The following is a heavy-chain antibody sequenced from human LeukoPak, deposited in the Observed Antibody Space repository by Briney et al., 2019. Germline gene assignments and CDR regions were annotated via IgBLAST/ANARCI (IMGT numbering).Heavy chain of an antibody. Sequence: ASVKVSCKASGYTFTSYVMHWVRQAPGQRLEWMGWINAGNGNTKYSQKFQGRVTITRDTSASTAYMELSSLRSEDTAVYYCARAYYGVLIGYPTPDYWGQGTLVTVSS. CDR3: ARAYYGVLIGYPTPDY. CDR2: INAGNGNT. V-gene: IGHV1-3*01. J-gene: IGHJ4*02. CDR1: GYTFTSYV. D-gene: IGHD3-9*01.